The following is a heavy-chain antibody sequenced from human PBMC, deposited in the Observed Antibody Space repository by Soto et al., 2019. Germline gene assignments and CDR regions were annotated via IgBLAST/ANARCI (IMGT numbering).Heavy chain of an antibody. V-gene: IGHV3-53*01. CDR2: IYRGRAT. CDR1: GFSVSNTY. J-gene: IGHJ3*02. Sequence: GGSLRLSCAVSGFSVSNTYMSWVRQAPGKGLEWISVIYRGRATYYADSVKGRFTISRDDSRNTVYLQMNSLTTEDTAVYFCARDRIDSSRADSFDIWGQGTMVTVSS. CDR3: ARDRIDSSRADSFDI. D-gene: IGHD6-6*01.